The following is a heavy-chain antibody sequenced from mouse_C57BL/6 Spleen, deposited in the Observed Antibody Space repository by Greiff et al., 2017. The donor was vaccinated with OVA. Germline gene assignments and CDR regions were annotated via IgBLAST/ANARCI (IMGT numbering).Heavy chain of an antibody. J-gene: IGHJ4*01. CDR1: GYTFTSYW. CDR3: ARGVTTRDYYAMDY. V-gene: IGHV1-7*01. Sequence: QVHVKQSGAELAKPGASVKLSCKASGYTFTSYWMHWVKQRPGQGLEWIGYINPSSGYTKYNQKFKDKATLTADKSSSTAYMQLSSLTYEDSAVYYCARGVTTRDYYAMDYWGQGTSVTVSS. CDR2: INPSSGYT. D-gene: IGHD2-2*01.